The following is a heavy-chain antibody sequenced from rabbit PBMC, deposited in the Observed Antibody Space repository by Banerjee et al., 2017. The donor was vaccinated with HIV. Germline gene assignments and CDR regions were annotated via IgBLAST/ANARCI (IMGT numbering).Heavy chain of an antibody. CDR3: ARAGSSDYLEYFNL. Sequence: QEQLKESGGGLVQPGGSLKLSCKASGFDFSSYAITWVRQAPGKGLEYIGYITYRGSAYYASWVNGRFTISRENAQNTVFLQMPSLTAADTATYFCARAGSSDYLEYFNLWGPGTLVTVS. J-gene: IGHJ4*01. CDR2: ITYRGSA. CDR1: GFDFSSYA. D-gene: IGHD8-1*01. V-gene: IGHV1S29*01.